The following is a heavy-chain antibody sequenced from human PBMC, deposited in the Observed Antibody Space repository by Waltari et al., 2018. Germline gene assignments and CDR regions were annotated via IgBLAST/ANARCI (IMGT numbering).Heavy chain of an antibody. Sequence: QVQLVQSGAEVKKPGASVKVSCKASGYTFTGYYMHWVRQAPGQGLEGMGRINPNSGGTNYAQKFQGRVTMTRDTSISTAYMELSRLRSDDTAVYYCARDRGTMVQGVMGYFDYWGQGTLVTVSS. CDR3: ARDRGTMVQGVMGYFDY. V-gene: IGHV1-2*06. J-gene: IGHJ4*02. CDR1: GYTFTGYY. D-gene: IGHD3-10*01. CDR2: INPNSGGT.